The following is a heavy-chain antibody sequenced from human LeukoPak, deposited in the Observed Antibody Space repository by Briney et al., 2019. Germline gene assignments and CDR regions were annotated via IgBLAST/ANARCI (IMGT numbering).Heavy chain of an antibody. J-gene: IGHJ4*02. CDR3: AKDRGDGYNTYYFDY. V-gene: IGHV3-23*01. Sequence: GGTLRLSCAASGFTFSNYGMSWVRQPPGKGLEWVSAISGSGVNTYYADSVKGRFTISRDNAKNSLYLQMNSLRAEDTALYYCAKDRGDGYNTYYFDYWGQGTLVTVSS. CDR2: ISGSGVNT. CDR1: GFTFSNYG. D-gene: IGHD5-24*01.